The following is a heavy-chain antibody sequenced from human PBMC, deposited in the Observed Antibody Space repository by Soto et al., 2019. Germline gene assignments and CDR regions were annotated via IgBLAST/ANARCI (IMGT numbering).Heavy chain of an antibody. J-gene: IGHJ4*02. CDR1: GCSGSSGSY. CDR2: IYHYGRT. Sequence: PSETLSLTCVVSGCSGSSGSYWGWIRQPPGRGLEWFASIYHYGRTYSKPSLQSRDVISVDTSKTQISLTLSSVTAADTAVYFCARLGAMAPEFYFDHWGQGIQVTVSS. V-gene: IGHV4-38-2*01. CDR3: ARLGAMAPEFYFDH. D-gene: IGHD5-18*01.